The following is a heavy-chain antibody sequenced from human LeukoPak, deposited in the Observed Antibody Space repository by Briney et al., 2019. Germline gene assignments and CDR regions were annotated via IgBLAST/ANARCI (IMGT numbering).Heavy chain of an antibody. D-gene: IGHD4-23*01. CDR3: ARGSRAYGGFDS. J-gene: IGHJ4*02. CDR1: GYSFTGYY. Sequence: ASVKVSCKASGYSFTGYYMHWVRQAPGQGLEWMGGIIPIFGTANYAQKFQGRVTITADESTSTAYMELSSLRSEDTAVYYCARGSRAYGGFDSWGQGTLVTVSS. V-gene: IGHV1-69*13. CDR2: IIPIFGTA.